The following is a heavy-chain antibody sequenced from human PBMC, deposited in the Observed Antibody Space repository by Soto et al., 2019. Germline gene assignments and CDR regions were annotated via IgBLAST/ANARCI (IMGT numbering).Heavy chain of an antibody. CDR2: ISYDGSNK. D-gene: IGHD2-2*01. J-gene: IGHJ3*02. CDR3: ARGSSTSFDAFDI. CDR1: GFTFSSYA. V-gene: IGHV3-30-3*01. Sequence: QVQLVESGGGVVQPGRSLRLSCAASGFTFSSYAMHWVRQAPGKGLEWVAVISYDGSNKYYADSVKGRFTISRDNSKNTLYLQVNSLRAEDTAVYYCARGSSTSFDAFDIWGQGTMVTVSS.